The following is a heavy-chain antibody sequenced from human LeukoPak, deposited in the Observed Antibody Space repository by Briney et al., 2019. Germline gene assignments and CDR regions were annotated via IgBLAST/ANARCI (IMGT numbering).Heavy chain of an antibody. J-gene: IGHJ2*01. CDR1: GFTFAKYA. CDR2: ISGSGNNT. CDR3: AKGAGAVRYLDR. V-gene: IGHV3-23*01. Sequence: PGGSLRLSCAASGFTFAKYAMTWVRQAPGKGLEWVSGISGSGNNTFYSGSVKGRFTISRDNSKNTLYLQMNSLRGEDTAKYFCAKGAGAVRYLDRWGRGTLVSVSS. D-gene: IGHD3-16*01.